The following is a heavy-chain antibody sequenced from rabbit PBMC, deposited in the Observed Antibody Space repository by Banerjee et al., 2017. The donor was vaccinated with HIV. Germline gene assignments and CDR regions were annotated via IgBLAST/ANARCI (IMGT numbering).Heavy chain of an antibody. Sequence: QSLEESGGDLVKPGASLTLICTASGFTISSSYYMCWVRQAPGKGLEWIACIYGGSSDNTHYATWAKGRFTISKTSWTTVTLQMTSLTAADTASYFCARDLAGVIGWNFNLWGPGTLVTVS. V-gene: IGHV1S40*01. J-gene: IGHJ4*01. CDR1: GFTISSSYY. CDR3: ARDLAGVIGWNFNL. CDR2: IYGGSSDNT. D-gene: IGHD4-1*01.